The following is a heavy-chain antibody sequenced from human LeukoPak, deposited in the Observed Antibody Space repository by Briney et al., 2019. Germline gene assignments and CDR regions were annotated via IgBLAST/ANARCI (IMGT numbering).Heavy chain of an antibody. CDR3: ARNFYFDSSAYYHY. CDR2: TNPNSGGT. CDR1: VYTFTGYY. V-gene: IGHV1-2*02. D-gene: IGHD3-22*01. Sequence: ASVKVSCKASVYTFTGYYMHWVRQAPGQGLEWMGWTNPNSGGTNYAQKFQGRVTMNRDTSISTAYMKLSRLRSDDTAVYYCARNFYFDSSAYYHYWGQGTLVTVSS. J-gene: IGHJ4*02.